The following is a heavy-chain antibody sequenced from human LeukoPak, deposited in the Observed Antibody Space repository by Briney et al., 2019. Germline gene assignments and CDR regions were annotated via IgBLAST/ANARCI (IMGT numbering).Heavy chain of an antibody. V-gene: IGHV4-39*01. CDR2: IYYSGST. D-gene: IGHD4-17*01. CDR1: GGSISSSSYY. J-gene: IGHJ3*02. Sequence: KPSETLSLTCTVSGGSISSSSYYWGWIRQPPGKGLEWLGSIYYSGSTYYNPSLKSRVTISVDTSKNQFSLKLSSVTAADTAVYYCARPYGDYGVDAFDIWGQGTMVTVSS. CDR3: ARPYGDYGVDAFDI.